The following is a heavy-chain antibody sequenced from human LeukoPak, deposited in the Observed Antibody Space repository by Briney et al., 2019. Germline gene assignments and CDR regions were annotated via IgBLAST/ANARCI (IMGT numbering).Heavy chain of an antibody. Sequence: PSETLSLTCAVYGGSFSGYYWSWIRQPPGKGLEWIGEINHSGSTNYNPSLKSRVTISVDTSKNQFSLKLSSVTAAHTAVYYCARGLVDYYYYYGMDVWGKGTTVTVSS. CDR3: ARGLVDYYYYYGMDV. V-gene: IGHV4-34*01. CDR2: INHSGST. J-gene: IGHJ6*04. CDR1: GGSFSGYY. D-gene: IGHD2-15*01.